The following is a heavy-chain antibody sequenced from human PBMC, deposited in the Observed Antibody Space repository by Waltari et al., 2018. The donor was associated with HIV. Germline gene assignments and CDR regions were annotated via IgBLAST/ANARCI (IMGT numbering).Heavy chain of an antibody. D-gene: IGHD1-26*01. Sequence: QLQLPESGPGLVKPSETLSLPCAVPAGSVRSRSHSWGWIRQPPGQGLEWVGRIYYTGRAYYNPSLKSRVTISVDTSKNQFSLKVTSVTAADTAVYYCARHALRVGAAYWNFDLWGRGTLVTVSS. CDR2: IYYTGRA. CDR3: ARHALRVGAAYWNFDL. J-gene: IGHJ2*01. V-gene: IGHV4-39*01. CDR1: AGSVRSRSHS.